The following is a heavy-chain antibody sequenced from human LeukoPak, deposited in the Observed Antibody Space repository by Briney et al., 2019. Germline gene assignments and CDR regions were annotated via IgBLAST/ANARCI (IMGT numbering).Heavy chain of an antibody. CDR1: GFTSSSYS. V-gene: IGHV3-48*01. J-gene: IGHJ3*01. D-gene: IGHD3-9*01. CDR2: ISSSSSTI. CDR3: ASDYDILTGYTF. Sequence: PGGSLRLSCAASGFTSSSYSMNWVRQAPGKGLEWVSYISSSSSTIYYADSVKGRFTISRDNAKNSLYLQMNSLRAEDTAVYYCASDYDILTGYTFWGQGTMVTVSS.